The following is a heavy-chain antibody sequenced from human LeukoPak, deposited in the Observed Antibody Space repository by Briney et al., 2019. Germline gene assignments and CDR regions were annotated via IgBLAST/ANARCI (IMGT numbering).Heavy chain of an antibody. Sequence: NPSQTLSLTCTVSGGSISSGGYYWSWIRQHPGKGLEWMGYIYYSGSTYYNPSLKSRVTISVDTSKNQFSLKLSSVTAADTAVYYCARGLGIQLWSYSTYYYYYGMDVWGQGTTVTVSS. J-gene: IGHJ6*02. CDR2: IYYSGST. CDR3: ARGLGIQLWSYSTYYYYYGMDV. D-gene: IGHD5-18*01. V-gene: IGHV4-31*03. CDR1: GGSISSGGYY.